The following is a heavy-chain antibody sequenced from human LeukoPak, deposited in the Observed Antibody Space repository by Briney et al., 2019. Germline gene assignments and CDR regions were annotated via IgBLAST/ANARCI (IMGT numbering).Heavy chain of an antibody. CDR1: AGSMSRGNYH. CDR2: MFNGVST. J-gene: IGHJ3*02. V-gene: IGHV4-61*02. D-gene: IGHD3-9*01. CDR3: ALRNFGNGFHI. Sequence: SQTLSLTCTVSAGSMSRGNYHSTWLRQPAGKGLEWIGRMFNGVSTNYQPSRKTRATVSQHTSKNKCSLDVTSVTAADTAVYHCALRNFGNGFHIWGQGTLVTVSS.